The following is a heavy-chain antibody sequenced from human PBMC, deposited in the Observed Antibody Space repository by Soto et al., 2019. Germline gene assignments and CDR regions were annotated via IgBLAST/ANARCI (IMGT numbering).Heavy chain of an antibody. CDR2: INHSGST. CDR3: ARGYYYGSGSYYYYYYGMDV. J-gene: IGHJ6*02. Sequence: SETLSLTCAVYGGSFSGYYWSWIRQPPGKGLEWIGEINHSGSTNYNPSLKSRVTISVDTSKNQFSLKLSSVTAADTAVYYCARGYYYGSGSYYYYYYGMDVWAQETTVTVSS. CDR1: GGSFSGYY. D-gene: IGHD3-10*01. V-gene: IGHV4-34*01.